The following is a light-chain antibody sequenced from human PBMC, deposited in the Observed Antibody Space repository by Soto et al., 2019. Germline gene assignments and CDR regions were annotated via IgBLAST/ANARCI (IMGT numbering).Light chain of an antibody. CDR3: SSYTGSNSYV. CDR2: DVS. J-gene: IGLJ1*01. CDR1: SSDIGSHNY. Sequence: QSALAQPPSASGSPGQSVTISCTGTSSDIGSHNYVSWYQQHPGKAPKLMIYDVSQRPSGVPDRFSGSKSGNTASLTVSGLQAEDEADYYCSSYTGSNSYVFGTGTKVTAL. V-gene: IGLV2-8*01.